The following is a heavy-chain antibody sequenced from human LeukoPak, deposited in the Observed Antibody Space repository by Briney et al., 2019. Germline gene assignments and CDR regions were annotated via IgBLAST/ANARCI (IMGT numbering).Heavy chain of an antibody. Sequence: PGGSLRLSCAASGFTVSSNYMSWVRQAPGKGLEWVSVIYSGGSTYYADSVKGRFTISRDNSKNTLYLQMNSLRAEDTAVYYCASLAAAGVFDIWGQGTMVTVSS. CDR2: IYSGGST. CDR3: ASLAAAGVFDI. D-gene: IGHD6-13*01. V-gene: IGHV3-66*01. J-gene: IGHJ3*02. CDR1: GFTVSSNY.